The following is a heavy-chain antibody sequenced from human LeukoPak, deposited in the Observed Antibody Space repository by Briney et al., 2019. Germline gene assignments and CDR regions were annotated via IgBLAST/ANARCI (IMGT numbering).Heavy chain of an antibody. J-gene: IGHJ4*02. CDR1: GGSISRGDYY. CDR2: IYYSGST. CDR3: ARAHFFDY. Sequence: SETLSLTCTVSGGSISRGDYYWSWIRQPPGKGLEWIGYIYYSGSTYYTPSLKSRVTISVDTSKNQFSLKLSSVTAADTAVYYCARAHFFDYWGQGTLVTVSS. V-gene: IGHV4-30-4*01.